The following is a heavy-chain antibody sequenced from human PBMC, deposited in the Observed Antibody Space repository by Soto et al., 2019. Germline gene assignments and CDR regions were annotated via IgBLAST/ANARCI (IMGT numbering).Heavy chain of an antibody. V-gene: IGHV3-23*01. D-gene: IGHD2-15*01. CDR2: ISRNGDIT. CDR3: SKWSGFRDA. J-gene: IGHJ5*02. Sequence: EVPLLESGGGLVRPGGSLRLSCVASVFDFSSNSMTWARQAPGKGLERVGGISRNGDITFYRDSVKGRFTISRDSSKSTLFLQMNRLRVEDTAMYFCSKWSGFRDAWGQGTLVTVS. CDR1: VFDFSSNS.